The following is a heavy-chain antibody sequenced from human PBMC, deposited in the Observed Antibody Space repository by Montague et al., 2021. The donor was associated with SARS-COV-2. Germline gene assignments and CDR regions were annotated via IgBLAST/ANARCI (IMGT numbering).Heavy chain of an antibody. CDR3: ARGWGGTCSDDAFDI. CDR1: GGSIRSGGYS. J-gene: IGHJ3*02. D-gene: IGHD3-10*02. Sequence: TLSLTCSVSGGSIRSGGYSWSWIRQPPGKGLEWIGYFYHSGSIYYNPSLKSRVTISVDRSKNHFSLKLTSVTAADTAVYYCARGWGGTCSDDAFDIWGQGTTVTVSS. CDR2: FYHSGSI. V-gene: IGHV4-30-2*01.